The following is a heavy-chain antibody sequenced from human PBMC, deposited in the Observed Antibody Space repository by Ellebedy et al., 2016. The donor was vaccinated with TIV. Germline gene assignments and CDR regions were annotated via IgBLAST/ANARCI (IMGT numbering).Heavy chain of an antibody. Sequence: GGSLRLSCKGSGYSFTSYWISWVRQMPGKGLEWMGRIDPSDSYTNYSPSFQGHVTISADKSISTAYLQWSSLKASDTAIYYRARQGLESPYGSGSYPPVYWGQGTLVTVSS. V-gene: IGHV5-10-1*01. J-gene: IGHJ4*02. D-gene: IGHD3-10*01. CDR2: IDPSDSYT. CDR3: ARQGLESPYGSGSYPPVY. CDR1: GYSFTSYW.